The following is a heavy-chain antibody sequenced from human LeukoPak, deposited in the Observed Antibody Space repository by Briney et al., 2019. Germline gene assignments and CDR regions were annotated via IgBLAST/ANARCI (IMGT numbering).Heavy chain of an antibody. V-gene: IGHV3-23*01. J-gene: IGHJ4*02. CDR2: ISGSGGST. Sequence: PGGSLRLSCAAPGFTFSSYAMSWVRQAPGKGLEWVSAISGSGGSTYYADSVKGRFTISRDNSKNTLYLQMNSLRAEDTAVYYCAKQSSGKYQPPLGYWGQGTLVTVSS. D-gene: IGHD2-2*01. CDR3: AKQSSGKYQPPLGY. CDR1: GFTFSSYA.